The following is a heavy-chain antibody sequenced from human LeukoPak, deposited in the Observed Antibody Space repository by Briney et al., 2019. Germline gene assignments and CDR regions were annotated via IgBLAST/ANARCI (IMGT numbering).Heavy chain of an antibody. CDR2: INPSGGST. Sequence: ASVKVSCKASGYTFTSYYMHWVRQAPGQGLEWMGIINPSGGSTSYAQKFQGRVTMTRDTSTSTVYMELSSLRSEDTAVYYCARDNGYSSGWWKKDNYYYYGMDVWGQGTTVTVSS. CDR1: GYTFTSYY. J-gene: IGHJ6*02. D-gene: IGHD6-19*01. CDR3: ARDNGYSSGWWKKDNYYYYGMDV. V-gene: IGHV1-46*01.